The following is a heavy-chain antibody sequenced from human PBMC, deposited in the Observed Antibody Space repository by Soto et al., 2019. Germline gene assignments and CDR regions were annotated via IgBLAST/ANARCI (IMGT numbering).Heavy chain of an antibody. Sequence: EVQLLESGGGLVQPGGSLRLSCAASGFTCRNYAMSWARQAPGKGLEWVSAISGSGGTTHYADSVKGRFTISRDNSNNTLYLEMNRLTVEDTAVYYCAKDRSSTSCYAFDYWGQGSLVTVSS. D-gene: IGHD2-2*01. CDR1: GFTCRNYA. V-gene: IGHV3-23*01. CDR2: ISGSGGTT. J-gene: IGHJ4*02. CDR3: AKDRSSTSCYAFDY.